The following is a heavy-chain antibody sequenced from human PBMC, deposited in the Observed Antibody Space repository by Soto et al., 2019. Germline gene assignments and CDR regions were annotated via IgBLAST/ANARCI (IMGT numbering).Heavy chain of an antibody. CDR3: AKQGPAVAGAGRGNDAFDI. J-gene: IGHJ3*02. CDR1: GFTFSSYG. V-gene: IGHV3-23*01. CDR2: ISGSGGST. Sequence: GGSLRLSYAASGFTFSSYGMHWVRQAPGKGLEWVSAISGSGGSTYYADSVKGRFTISRDNSKNTLYLQMNSLRAEDTAVYYCAKQGPAVAGAGRGNDAFDIWGQGTMVTVSS. D-gene: IGHD6-19*01.